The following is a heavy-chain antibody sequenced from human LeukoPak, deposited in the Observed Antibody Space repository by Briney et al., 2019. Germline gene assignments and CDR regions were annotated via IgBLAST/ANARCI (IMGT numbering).Heavy chain of an antibody. J-gene: IGHJ4*02. CDR3: ARVEGGPSGYPIDYFDY. V-gene: IGHV1-18*01. CDR1: GYTFTSYG. CDR2: ISAYNGNT. D-gene: IGHD5-12*01. Sequence: GASVKVSCKASGYTFTSYGISWVRQAPGQGLEWMGWISAYNGNTNYAQKLQGRVTMTTDTSTSTAYMELRSLRSDDTAVYYCARVEGGPSGYPIDYFDYWGQGTLVTVSS.